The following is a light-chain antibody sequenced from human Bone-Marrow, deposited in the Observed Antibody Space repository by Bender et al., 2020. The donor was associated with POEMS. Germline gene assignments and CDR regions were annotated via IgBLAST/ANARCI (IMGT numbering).Light chain of an antibody. CDR1: NIGSKS. J-gene: IGLJ3*02. CDR2: DDS. V-gene: IGLV3-21*03. Sequence: SYVLTQPPSVSVAPGTTASISCGGNNIGSKSVHWYQHRPGQAPVLVVFDDSDRPSGIPDRFSGSNSGNTATLTISRVEDGDEADYYCQAWDKSWRHHVFGGGTKLTVL. CDR3: QAWDKSWRHHV.